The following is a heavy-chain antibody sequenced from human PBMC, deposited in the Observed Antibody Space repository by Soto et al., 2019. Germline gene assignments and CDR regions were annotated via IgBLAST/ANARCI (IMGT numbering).Heavy chain of an antibody. CDR3: ARVQSGDNTGYSHPY. Sequence: ASVKVSWKASGYTFTEFYWHWVRQAPGQGLEWMGWLNPYSGATNYAQKFQGRLTMTRDTSITTAFMDLSSLRSGDTATYYCARVQSGDNTGYSHPYWAQG. J-gene: IGHJ4*02. CDR1: GYTFTEFY. V-gene: IGHV1-2*02. D-gene: IGHD3-22*01. CDR2: LNPYSGAT.